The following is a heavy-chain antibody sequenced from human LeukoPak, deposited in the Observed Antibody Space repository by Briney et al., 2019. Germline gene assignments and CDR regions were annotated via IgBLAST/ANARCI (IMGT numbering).Heavy chain of an antibody. CDR3: ARGGPFQWKLLVY. Sequence: PGGSLRLSCAASGFTFSSYAMHWVRQAPGKGLEYVSVISSNGGSTYYANSVKGRFTISRDNSKNTLYLQMGSLRAEDMAVYYCARGGPFQWKLLVYWGQGTLVTVSS. CDR1: GFTFSSYA. J-gene: IGHJ4*02. CDR2: ISSNGGST. D-gene: IGHD1-26*01. V-gene: IGHV3-64*01.